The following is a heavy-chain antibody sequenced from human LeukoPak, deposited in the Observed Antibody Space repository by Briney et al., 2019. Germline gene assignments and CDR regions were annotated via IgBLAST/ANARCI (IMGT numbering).Heavy chain of an antibody. CDR2: ISRSGDYI. CDR1: GFTFSSYT. CDR3: AKDRLVGGSDRHPLDY. D-gene: IGHD1-26*01. Sequence: GGSLRLSCAASGFTFSSYTMTWVRQAPGKGLEWVSSISRSGDYIFYADSVRGRFTISRDNAENSLYLQMTSLRAEDTAVYYCAKDRLVGGSDRHPLDYRGQGTLVTVSS. J-gene: IGHJ4*02. V-gene: IGHV3-21*01.